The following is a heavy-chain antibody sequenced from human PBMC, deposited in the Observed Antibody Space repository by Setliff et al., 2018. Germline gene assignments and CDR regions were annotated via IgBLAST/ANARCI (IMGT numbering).Heavy chain of an antibody. CDR3: ARQSGSGSSPYLDF. Sequence: PSETLSLTCAVSGHSIDSDSYWGWIRQSPGKGLEWIGSLYRTANTYYNPAVRSRVTISPDTSKNQFSLKLTSVTAADTAVYYCARQSGSGSSPYLDFWGQGTLVTVSS. D-gene: IGHD3-10*01. CDR2: LYRTANT. V-gene: IGHV4-38-2*01. CDR1: GHSIDSDSY. J-gene: IGHJ4*02.